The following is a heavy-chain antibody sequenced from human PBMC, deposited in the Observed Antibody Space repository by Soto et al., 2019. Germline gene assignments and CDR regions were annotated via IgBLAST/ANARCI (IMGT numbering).Heavy chain of an antibody. CDR3: AGLYSSGWSYYYYGMDV. CDR2: INHSGST. CDR1: GGSFSGYY. D-gene: IGHD6-19*01. Sequence: SETLSLTCAVYGGSFSGYYWIWIRQPPGKGLEWIGEINHSGSTNYNPSLKSRVTISVDTSKNQFSLKLSSVTAADTAVYYCAGLYSSGWSYYYYGMDVWGQGTTVTVSS. J-gene: IGHJ6*02. V-gene: IGHV4-34*01.